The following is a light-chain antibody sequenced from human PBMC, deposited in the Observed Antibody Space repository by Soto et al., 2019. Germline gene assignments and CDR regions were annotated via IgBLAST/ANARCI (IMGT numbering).Light chain of an antibody. V-gene: IGKV4-1*01. Sequence: DIVMTQSPDSLAVSLGERATINCKSSQSILYSSNNKNHLAWYQQKPGQPPRLLIYWASTRESGVPDRFSGSGSGTDFTLTISSLQAEDVAVYYCQQHYSTPLTFGGGTKVDIK. J-gene: IGKJ4*01. CDR3: QQHYSTPLT. CDR2: WAS. CDR1: QSILYSSNNKNH.